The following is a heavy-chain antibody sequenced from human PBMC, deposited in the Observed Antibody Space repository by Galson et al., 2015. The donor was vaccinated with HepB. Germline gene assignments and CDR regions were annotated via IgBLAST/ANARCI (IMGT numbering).Heavy chain of an antibody. J-gene: IGHJ3*02. D-gene: IGHD3-22*01. Sequence: SETLSLTCTVSGGSISSYYWSWIRQPPGKGLEWIGYIYYSGSTNYNPSLKSRVTISVDTSKNQFSLKLSSVTAADTAVYYCARVGDDSSGYYEPPDAFDIWGQGTMVTVSS. V-gene: IGHV4-59*01. CDR2: IYYSGST. CDR1: GGSISSYY. CDR3: ARVGDDSSGYYEPPDAFDI.